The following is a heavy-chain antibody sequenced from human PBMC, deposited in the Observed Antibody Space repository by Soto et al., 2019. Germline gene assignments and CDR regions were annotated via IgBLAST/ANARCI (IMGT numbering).Heavy chain of an antibody. J-gene: IGHJ4*02. D-gene: IGHD2-15*01. V-gene: IGHV3-48*03. CDR3: VREYSSGGDPLDF. CDR1: GFTFSSYE. Sequence: EVQLVESGGGLVQPGGSLRLSCAASGFTFSSYEMNWVRQAPGKGLDWVSYISSGGGTTYYADSVKGRFTISRDNAKNSLYLQMNSLRAEDTAVYYCVREYSSGGDPLDFWGQGTLLTVSS. CDR2: ISSGGGTT.